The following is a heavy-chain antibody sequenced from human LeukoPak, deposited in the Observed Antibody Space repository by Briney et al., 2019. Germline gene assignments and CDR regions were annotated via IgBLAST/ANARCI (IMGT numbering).Heavy chain of an antibody. CDR3: AKDPSRYAAGTTSIYFDY. CDR1: GFTFNTYA. J-gene: IGHJ4*02. Sequence: GGSLRLSCAASGFTFNTYAMSWVRQAPGKGLEWVSGISWNSGSIGYADSVKGRFTISRDNAKNSLYLQMNSLRAEDTALYYCAKDPSRYAAGTTSIYFDYWGQGTLVTVSS. CDR2: ISWNSGSI. D-gene: IGHD6-13*01. V-gene: IGHV3-9*01.